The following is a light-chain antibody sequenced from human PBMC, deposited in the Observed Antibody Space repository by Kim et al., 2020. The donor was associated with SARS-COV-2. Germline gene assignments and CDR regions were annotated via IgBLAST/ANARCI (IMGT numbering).Light chain of an antibody. J-gene: IGLJ2*01. Sequence: VAWGQTVRITCQGDSLRRYYATWYQQKPGQAQIVVIYGKNNRPSGIPDRFSGSSSGDTASLTITGTQAGDEADYYCNSRGSNDNVLFGGGTQLTVL. CDR1: SLRRYY. CDR2: GKN. CDR3: NSRGSNDNVL. V-gene: IGLV3-19*01.